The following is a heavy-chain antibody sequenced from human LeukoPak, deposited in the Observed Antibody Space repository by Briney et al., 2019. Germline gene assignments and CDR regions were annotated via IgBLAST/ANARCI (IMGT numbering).Heavy chain of an antibody. J-gene: IGHJ6*02. Sequence: PGRSLRLSCAASGFTFSSYGMHWVRQAPGKGLEWVAVISYDGSNKGYADSVKGRFTISRDNAKNTLWLQMNSLRAEDTAVYYCAKGVTTVRIYYHGMDVWGQGTTVTVSS. V-gene: IGHV3-30*18. CDR2: ISYDGSNK. D-gene: IGHD4-17*01. CDR3: AKGVTTVRIYYHGMDV. CDR1: GFTFSSYG.